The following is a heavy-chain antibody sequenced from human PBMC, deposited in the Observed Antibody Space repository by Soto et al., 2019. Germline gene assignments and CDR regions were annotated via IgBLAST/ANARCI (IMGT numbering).Heavy chain of an antibody. Sequence: ASVKVSCKASGYTFTSYDIHWVRQAPGQGLEWMGWINPNSGATNYAQRFQGWVTMTTDTSINTAYMDLTRLKSDDTALYYCARGLRGDSYGGLDAWGQGTTVTSP. CDR3: ARGLRGDSYGGLDA. V-gene: IGHV1-2*04. D-gene: IGHD3-16*01. CDR1: GYTFTSYD. J-gene: IGHJ6*02. CDR2: INPNSGAT.